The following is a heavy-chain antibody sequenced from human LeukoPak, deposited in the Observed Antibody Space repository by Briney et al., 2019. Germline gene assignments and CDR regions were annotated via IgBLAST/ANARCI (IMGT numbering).Heavy chain of an antibody. D-gene: IGHD2-15*01. J-gene: IGHJ4*02. V-gene: IGHV6-1*01. CDR1: GDSVSSNSVA. Sequence: SQTLSRTCAISGDSVSSNSVAWNWIRQSPSRGLEWLGRTYYRSKWYSEYAVSVKSRITINPDTTRNQFTLQLISVTPEDTAVYYCARDCYCSDSSCSFDYWGQGTLVTVSS. CDR3: ARDCYCSDSSCSFDY. CDR2: TYYRSKWYS.